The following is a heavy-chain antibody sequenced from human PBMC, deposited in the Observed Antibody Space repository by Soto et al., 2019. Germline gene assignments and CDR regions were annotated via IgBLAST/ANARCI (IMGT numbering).Heavy chain of an antibody. CDR3: ARGVPSSSSWPDY. CDR2: IYSSGST. J-gene: IGHJ4*02. V-gene: IGHV3-66*01. Sequence: GSLRLSCAAFGFTVSDNYMSWVRQAPGKRLEWVSVIYSSGSTYYPDSVKGRFTISRDNSNNILYLQMNSLRVEDTAVYYCARGVPSSSSWPDYWGQGTLVTVSS. D-gene: IGHD6-13*01. CDR1: GFTVSDNY.